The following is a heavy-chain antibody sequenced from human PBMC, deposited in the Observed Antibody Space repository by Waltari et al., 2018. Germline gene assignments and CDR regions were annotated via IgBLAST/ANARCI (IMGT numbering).Heavy chain of an antibody. CDR2: MTGSGDYI. J-gene: IGHJ4*02. D-gene: IGHD3-16*01. CDR1: GSTFGSFA. Sequence: EVQLVESGGGLVKTGGSLSPSCAASGSTFGSFAMNWVRQAPEKGLEWVSSMTGSGDYIYYADSRRGRFTISRDNAKNSLYLEMNSLRVEDTAIYYCAREIGADDYWGQGTLVTVSS. V-gene: IGHV3-21*01. CDR3: AREIGADDY.